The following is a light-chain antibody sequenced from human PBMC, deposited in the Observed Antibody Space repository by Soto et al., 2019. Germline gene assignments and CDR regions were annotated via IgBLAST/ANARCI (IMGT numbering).Light chain of an antibody. CDR1: QTISSW. CDR2: KAS. Sequence: DIQMTQSPSTLSGSVGDRFTITCLASQTISSWLAWYQQKPGKAPKLLIYKASTLKSGVPSRFSGSGSGTEFTLTISSLQPDDFATYYCQQYNSYSPTFGQGTKVDIK. J-gene: IGKJ1*01. CDR3: QQYNSYSPT. V-gene: IGKV1-5*03.